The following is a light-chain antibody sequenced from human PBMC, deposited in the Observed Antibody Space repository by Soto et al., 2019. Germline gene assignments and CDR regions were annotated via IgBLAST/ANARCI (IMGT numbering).Light chain of an antibody. CDR3: ISYTSSSTLV. J-gene: IGLJ1*01. CDR1: SSDVGGYNY. V-gene: IGLV2-14*01. Sequence: QSVLTQPASVSGSPGQSITISCTGTSSDVGGYNYVSWYQQHPGKAPKFMISEVSNRPSGVSNRFSASKSGNTASLTISGLQADDEADYYCISYTSSSTLVFGTGTKLTVL. CDR2: EVS.